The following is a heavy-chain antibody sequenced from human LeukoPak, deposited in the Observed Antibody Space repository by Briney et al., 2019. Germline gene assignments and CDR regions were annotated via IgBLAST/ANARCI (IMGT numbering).Heavy chain of an antibody. V-gene: IGHV1-18*01. D-gene: IGHD2-15*01. CDR1: GYTFTSYG. CDR3: AIADSDAFDI. CDR2: ISAYTGNT. J-gene: IGHJ3*02. Sequence: ASVKVSCKASGYTFTSYGISWVRQAPGQGLEWMGWISAYTGNTNYAQTLQGRVTMTTDTSTSTAYMELRSLRSDDTAVYYCAIADSDAFDIWGQGTMVTVSS.